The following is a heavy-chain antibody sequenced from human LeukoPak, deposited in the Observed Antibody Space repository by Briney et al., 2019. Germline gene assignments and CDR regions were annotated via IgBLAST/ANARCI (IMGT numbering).Heavy chain of an antibody. D-gene: IGHD3-22*01. CDR3: ARGAAYYYDSSGYMEFDY. Sequence: SETLSLTCTVYGGSFSGYYWSWIRQPPGKGLEWIGEINHSGSTNYNPSLKSRVTISVDTSKNQFSLKLSSVTAADTAVYYCARGAAYYYDSSGYMEFDYWGQGTLVTVSS. V-gene: IGHV4-34*01. CDR1: GGSFSGYY. CDR2: INHSGST. J-gene: IGHJ4*02.